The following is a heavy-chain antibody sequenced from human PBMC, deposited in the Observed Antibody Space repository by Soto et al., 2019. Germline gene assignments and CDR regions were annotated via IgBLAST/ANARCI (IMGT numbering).Heavy chain of an antibody. Sequence: QVQLVQSGAEVKKPGSSVTVSCKASGGTFSSYTISWVRQAPGQGLEWMVRIIPILGIANYAQKFQGRVTITADKSTSTAYMELSSLRSEDTAVYYCARLTGEGAKFDYWGQGTLVTVSS. CDR3: ARLTGEGAKFDY. CDR1: GGTFSSYT. CDR2: IIPILGIA. D-gene: IGHD7-27*01. J-gene: IGHJ4*02. V-gene: IGHV1-69*02.